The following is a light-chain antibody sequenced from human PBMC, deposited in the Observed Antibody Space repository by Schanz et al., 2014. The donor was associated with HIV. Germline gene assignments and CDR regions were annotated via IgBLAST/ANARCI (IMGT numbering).Light chain of an antibody. V-gene: IGLV2-14*01. CDR2: DVS. CDR1: SDDVGGYNY. Sequence: QSALTQPASVSGSPGQSITISCTGTSDDVGGYNYVSWFQQHPGKAPKLIIYDVSSRPSGVSHRFSASKSGITASLTISGLQAEDEADYYCSSYAGSYSWMFGGGTKLTVL. J-gene: IGLJ3*02. CDR3: SSYAGSYSWM.